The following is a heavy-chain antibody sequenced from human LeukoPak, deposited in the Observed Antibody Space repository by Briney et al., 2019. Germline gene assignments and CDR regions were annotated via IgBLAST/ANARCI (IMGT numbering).Heavy chain of an antibody. D-gene: IGHD4-17*01. CDR2: IYHSGST. CDR1: GGSISSGGYY. J-gene: IGHJ4*02. V-gene: IGHV4-30-2*01. CDR3: ARGRNDYGDYAPDY. Sequence: SETLSLTCTVSGGSISSGGYYWSWIRQPPGKGLEWIGYIYHSGSTYYNPSLKSRVTISVDRSKNQFSLKLSSVTAADTAVYYCARGRNDYGDYAPDYWGQGTLVTVSS.